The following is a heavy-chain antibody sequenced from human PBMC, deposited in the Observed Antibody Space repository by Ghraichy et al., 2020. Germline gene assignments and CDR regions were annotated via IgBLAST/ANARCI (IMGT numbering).Heavy chain of an antibody. Sequence: GGSLRLSCAASGFTFSSYSMNWVRQAPGKGLEWVSSISSSSSYIYYADSVKGRFTISRDNAKNSLYLQMNSLRAEDTAVYYCARDEYQLLEDQWLAYFDYWGQGTLVTVSS. V-gene: IGHV3-21*01. CDR3: ARDEYQLLEDQWLAYFDY. CDR1: GFTFSSYS. J-gene: IGHJ4*02. CDR2: ISSSSSYI. D-gene: IGHD2-2*01.